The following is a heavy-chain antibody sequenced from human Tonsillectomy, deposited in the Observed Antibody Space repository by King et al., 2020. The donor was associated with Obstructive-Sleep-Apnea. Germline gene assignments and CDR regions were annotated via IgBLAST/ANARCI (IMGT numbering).Heavy chain of an antibody. Sequence: VQLVESGGGVVHPGRSLRLSCAASGFTFSHYGMHWVRQAPGKGLEWVAVIWSDGSYKYYTDSMKGRFTISRDNSKNTLFLQMNSLRAEDTAVYYCTRTLFTVGDQWLAPDFFDYWGRGTLVTVSS. CDR1: GFTFSHYG. CDR3: TRTLFTVGDQWLAPDFFDY. CDR2: IWSDGSYK. J-gene: IGHJ4*02. D-gene: IGHD6-19*01. V-gene: IGHV3-33*01.